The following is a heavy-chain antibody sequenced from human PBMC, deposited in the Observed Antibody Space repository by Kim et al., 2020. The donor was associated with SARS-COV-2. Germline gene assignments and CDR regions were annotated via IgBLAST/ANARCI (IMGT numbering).Heavy chain of an antibody. J-gene: IGHJ4*02. D-gene: IGHD3-22*01. CDR2: IDPEDGET. Sequence: ASVKVSCKVSGYTLTELSMNWVRQAPGKGLEWMGGIDPEDGETIYAQKFQGRVTMTEDTPTDTAYMDLSSLRSEDTAVYYCATLDSSGYYKEYYLDHWRQGTRVTVSS. CDR3: ATLDSSGYYKEYYLDH. CDR1: GYTLTELS. V-gene: IGHV1-24*01.